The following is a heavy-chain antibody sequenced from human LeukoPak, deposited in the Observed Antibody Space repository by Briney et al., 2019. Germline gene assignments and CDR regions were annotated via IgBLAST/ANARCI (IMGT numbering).Heavy chain of an antibody. J-gene: IGHJ6*03. CDR2: ISSSSSYI. V-gene: IGHV3-21*01. CDR1: GFTFSSYG. Sequence: GGSLRLSCAASGFTFSSYGMNWVRQAPGKGLEWVSSISSSSSYIYYADSVKGRFTISRDNAKNSLYLQMNSLRAEDTAVYCCASSSWGDYYYYMDVWGKGTTVTVSS. CDR3: ASSSWGDYYYYMDV. D-gene: IGHD3-16*01.